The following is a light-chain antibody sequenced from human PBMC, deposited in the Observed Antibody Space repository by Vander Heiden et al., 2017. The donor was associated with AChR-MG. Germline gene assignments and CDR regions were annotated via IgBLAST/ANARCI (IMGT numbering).Light chain of an antibody. CDR3: RQCKNFPRS. CDR2: QAS. Sequence: DIVLSPSTASLAVSPGQRATITCRASGSVSFLRINLIHWYQQKPGQPPKLLIYQASNKDTGVPARFSGSGSGSDFTLTINPVEANDTANYYCRQCKNFPRSFGQGTKLEIK. V-gene: IGKV4-1*01. J-gene: IGKJ2*01. CDR1: GSVSFLRINL.